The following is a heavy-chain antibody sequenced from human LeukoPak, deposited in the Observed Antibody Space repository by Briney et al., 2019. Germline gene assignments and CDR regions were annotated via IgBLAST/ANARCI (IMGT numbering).Heavy chain of an antibody. CDR2: IKGDESST. D-gene: IGHD1-26*01. Sequence: PGGSLRLSCAASAFTFNTYWMHWVRQVPGTGLEWVSRIKGDESSTNYADSVKGRFTISRDTTKDTAYLHMNSLTADDTAVYYGARGAKWAYYFDFWGQGTLVTVSS. CDR1: AFTFNTYW. J-gene: IGHJ4*02. V-gene: IGHV3-74*01. CDR3: ARGAKWAYYFDF.